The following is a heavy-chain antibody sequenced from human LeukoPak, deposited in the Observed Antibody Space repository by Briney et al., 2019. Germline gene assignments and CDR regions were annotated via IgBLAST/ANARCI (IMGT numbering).Heavy chain of an antibody. V-gene: IGHV1-18*01. D-gene: IGHD2-21*01. CDR1: GYTFTSYG. CDR2: ISGYNGNT. CDR3: ARSSSVTIPGYYFDY. Sequence: ASVKVSCKASGYTFTSYGISWVRQAPGQGLEWMGWISGYNGNTNYAQNLQGRVTMTTDTSTSTVYMELRSLRSDDTAVYYCARSSSVTIPGYYFDYWGQGTLVTVSS. J-gene: IGHJ4*02.